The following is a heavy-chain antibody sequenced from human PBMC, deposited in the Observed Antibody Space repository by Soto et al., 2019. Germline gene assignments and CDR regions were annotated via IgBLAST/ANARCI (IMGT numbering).Heavy chain of an antibody. CDR1: GYSISSGYY. V-gene: IGHV4-38-2*01. Sequence: PSETLSLTCAVSGYSISSGYYWGWIRQPPGKGLEWIGSIYHSGSTYYNPSLKSRVTISVDTSKNQFSLKLSSVTAADTAVYYCARRGPYIHYYCDYWGQGTLVTVSS. J-gene: IGHJ4*02. CDR3: ARRGPYIHYYCDY. CDR2: IYHSGST. D-gene: IGHD1-20*01.